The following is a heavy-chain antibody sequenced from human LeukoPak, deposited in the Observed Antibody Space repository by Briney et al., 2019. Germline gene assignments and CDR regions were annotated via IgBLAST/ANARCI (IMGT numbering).Heavy chain of an antibody. V-gene: IGHV4-39*01. J-gene: IGHJ5*02. Sequence: SETLSLTCTVSGGSISSSSYYWGWIRQPPGKGLEWIGSIYYSGSTYYNPSLKSRVTISVDTSKNQFSLKLSSVTAADTAVYYCARHPKTGGIAVAGTYSGFDPWGQGTLVTVSS. CDR2: IYYSGST. CDR1: GGSISSSSYY. D-gene: IGHD6-19*01. CDR3: ARHPKTGGIAVAGTYSGFDP.